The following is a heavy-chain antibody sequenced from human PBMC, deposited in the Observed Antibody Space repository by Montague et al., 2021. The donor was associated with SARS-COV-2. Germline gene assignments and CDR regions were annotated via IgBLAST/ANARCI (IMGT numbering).Heavy chain of an antibody. CDR2: ICYSGST. CDR3: ARHLRVGEKWNGFEADY. V-gene: IGHV4-39*01. Sequence: SETLSLTCTVSGDSISSNDHYWAWMRQPPGKGLVWIACICYSGSTNYNPSLKSRVTIYVDTSKNLFSLQLNSVTPADTSVYYCARHLRVGEKWNGFEADYWGQGALVSVSS. D-gene: IGHD1-1*01. J-gene: IGHJ4*02. CDR1: GDSISSNDHY.